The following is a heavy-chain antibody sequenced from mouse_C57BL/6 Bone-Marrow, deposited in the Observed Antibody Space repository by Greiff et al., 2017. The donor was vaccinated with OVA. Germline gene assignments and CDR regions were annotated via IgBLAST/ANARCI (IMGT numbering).Heavy chain of an antibody. D-gene: IGHD2-3*01. J-gene: IGHJ3*01. V-gene: IGHV1-26*01. CDR2: INPNNGGT. CDR1: GYTFTDYY. CDR3: AKGHYDGYYWFAY. Sequence: EVQLQQSGPELVKPGASVKISCKASGYTFTDYYMNWVKQSHGQSLEWIGDINPNNGGTSYNQKFKGKATLTVDKSSSTAYMQLRSLTSEDSAVYYGAKGHYDGYYWFAYWGQGTLVTVSA.